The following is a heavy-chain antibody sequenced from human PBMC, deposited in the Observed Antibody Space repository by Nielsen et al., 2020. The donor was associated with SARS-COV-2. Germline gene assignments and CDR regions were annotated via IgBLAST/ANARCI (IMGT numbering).Heavy chain of an antibody. CDR3: ARVIHGYGMDV. CDR1: GDSVSSGSYS. J-gene: IGHJ6*02. Sequence: SETLSLTCTVSGDSVSSGSYSWSWVRQPPGKGLEWIGDFYYSGSTHYNPSLKSRVTISVDTSKNQFSLKLTSVTAADTAVYYCARVIHGYGMDVWGQGTTVIVSS. D-gene: IGHD5-18*01. CDR2: FYYSGST. V-gene: IGHV4-61*01.